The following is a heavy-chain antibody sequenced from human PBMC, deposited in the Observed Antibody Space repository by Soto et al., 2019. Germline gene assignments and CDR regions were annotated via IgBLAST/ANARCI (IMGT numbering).Heavy chain of an antibody. CDR3: ARNRDGYNPYCFDY. CDR2: IYYSGSP. Sequence: NPSETLSLTCTVSGGSISSYYWTWIRQPPGKGLEWIGHIYYSGSPNYNPSLKSRVTISVDTSKNQFSLKLSSVTAADTAVYYCARNRDGYNPYCFDYWGQGTLVTVSS. V-gene: IGHV4-59*01. D-gene: IGHD5-12*01. CDR1: GGSISSYY. J-gene: IGHJ4*02.